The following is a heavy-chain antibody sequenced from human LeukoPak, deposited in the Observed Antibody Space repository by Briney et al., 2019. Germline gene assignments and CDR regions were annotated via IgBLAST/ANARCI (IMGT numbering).Heavy chain of an antibody. CDR1: GYTFTGYY. CDR2: INSDSGGP. CDR3: ARDASGNSPHFDY. D-gene: IGHD4-23*01. Sequence: ASVKVSCKASGYTFTGYYMHWVRQAPGQGLEWMGWINSDSGGPNYVQKFQGRVTMTRDTSISTAYMELSRLRSDDTAVYYCARDASGNSPHFDYWGQGTLVTVFS. J-gene: IGHJ4*02. V-gene: IGHV1-2*02.